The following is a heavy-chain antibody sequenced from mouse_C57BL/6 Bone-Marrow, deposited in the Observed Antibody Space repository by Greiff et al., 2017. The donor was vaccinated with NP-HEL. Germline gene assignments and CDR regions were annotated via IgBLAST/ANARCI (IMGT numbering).Heavy chain of an antibody. J-gene: IGHJ2*01. CDR2: IYPRSGNT. CDR3: ARGGHSNDY. CDR1: GYTFTSYG. D-gene: IGHD2-5*01. V-gene: IGHV1-81*01. Sequence: QVQLKQSGAELARPGASVKLSCKASGYTFTSYGISWVKQRTGQGLEWIGEIYPRSGNTYYNEKFKGKATLTADKSSSTAYMELRSLTSEDSAVYFCARGGHSNDYWGQGTTLTVSS.